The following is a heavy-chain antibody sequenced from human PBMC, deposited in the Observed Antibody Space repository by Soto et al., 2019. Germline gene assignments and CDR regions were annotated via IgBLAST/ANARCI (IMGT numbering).Heavy chain of an antibody. J-gene: IGHJ4*02. Sequence: GGSLRLSCAASGFTFSNYGMHWVRQAPGKGLEWVAVMSYDGSNKHYADSVKGRFTISRDNSKSTLYLQMNSLTAEDTAVYYCAKDPSDYGDYAYFDSWGQGTLVTVSS. CDR3: AKDPSDYGDYAYFDS. D-gene: IGHD4-17*01. V-gene: IGHV3-30*18. CDR2: MSYDGSNK. CDR1: GFTFSNYG.